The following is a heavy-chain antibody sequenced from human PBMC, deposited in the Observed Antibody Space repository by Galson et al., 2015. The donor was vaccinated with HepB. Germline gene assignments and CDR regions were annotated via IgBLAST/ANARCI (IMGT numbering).Heavy chain of an antibody. CDR1: GFTFSSYA. V-gene: IGHV3-23*01. J-gene: IGHJ4*02. CDR2: ISAPGGST. Sequence: SLRLSCAASGFTFSSYAMSWVRQAPGKGLEWVSTISAPGGSTYYADSVKGRFTMSRDNVKNILYLQMNSLRADDTAVYYCAKDFARGRDFDWYDPVAYWGQGILVTVSS. CDR3: AKDFARGRDFDWYDPVAY. D-gene: IGHD3-9*01.